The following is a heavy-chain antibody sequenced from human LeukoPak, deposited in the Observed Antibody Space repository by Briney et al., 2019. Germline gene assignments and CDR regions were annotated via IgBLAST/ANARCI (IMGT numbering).Heavy chain of an antibody. D-gene: IGHD6-6*01. CDR3: ARVAQYSSSFSLDY. J-gene: IGHJ4*02. V-gene: IGHV3-30-3*01. CDR1: GFTFSSYA. Sequence: PGGSLRLSCAASGFTFSSYAMHWVRQAPGKGLEWVAVISYDGSNKYYADSVKGRFTISGDNSKNTLYLQMNSLRAEDTAVYYCARVAQYSSSFSLDYWGQGTLVTVSS. CDR2: ISYDGSNK.